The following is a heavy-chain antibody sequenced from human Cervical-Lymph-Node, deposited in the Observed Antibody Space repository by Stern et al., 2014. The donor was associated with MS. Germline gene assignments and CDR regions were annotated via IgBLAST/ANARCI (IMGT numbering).Heavy chain of an antibody. Sequence: QVTLKESGPALVKPTQTLTLTCSFSGFSLSTSGVAVGWIRQPPGKALEWLALIYWADDKRFSPSLKSRLTITKDTSKNQVILSMTHMDHVDTATYYCAHTDRERPYFGSGAFYYFDYWGQGALVTVSS. V-gene: IGHV2-5*02. CDR2: IYWADDK. D-gene: IGHD3-10*01. J-gene: IGHJ4*02. CDR3: AHTDRERPYFGSGAFYYFDY. CDR1: GFSLSTSGVA.